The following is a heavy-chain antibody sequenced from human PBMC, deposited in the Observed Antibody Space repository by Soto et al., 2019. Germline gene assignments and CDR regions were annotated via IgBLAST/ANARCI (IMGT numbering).Heavy chain of an antibody. CDR1: GGSISSGDYY. CDR2: IYYSGST. Sequence: QVQLQESGPGLVKPSQTLSLTCTVSGGSISSGDYYWSWIRQPPGKGLEWIGYIYYSGSTYYNPSLTSRVTISVDTSKNQFSLKLSSVTAADTAVYYCARAEGYCSSTSCYNYYGMDVWGQGTTVTVSS. CDR3: ARAEGYCSSTSCYNYYGMDV. V-gene: IGHV4-30-4*01. J-gene: IGHJ6*02. D-gene: IGHD2-2*02.